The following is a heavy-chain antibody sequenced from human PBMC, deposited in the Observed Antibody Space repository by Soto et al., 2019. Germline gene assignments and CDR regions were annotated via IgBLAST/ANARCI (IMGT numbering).Heavy chain of an antibody. J-gene: IGHJ3*01. CDR1: GFTFSNYS. CDR2: ISNNSSVK. D-gene: IGHD3-22*01. Sequence: LRLSCAVSGFTFSNYSINWVRQAPGKGLEWLSYISNNSSVKYYADSVKGRFTISRDNSKNTLFLQMNSLRPEDTAVYYCSKAMIGSYDSDAFDVWGQGTMVT. V-gene: IGHV3-48*01. CDR3: SKAMIGSYDSDAFDV.